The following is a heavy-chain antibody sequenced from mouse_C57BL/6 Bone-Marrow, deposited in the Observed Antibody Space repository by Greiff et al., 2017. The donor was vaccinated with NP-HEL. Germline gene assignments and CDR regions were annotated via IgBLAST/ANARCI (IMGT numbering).Heavy chain of an antibody. Sequence: QVQLQQSGAELVRPGASVTLSCKASGYTFTDYEMHWVKQTPVHGLEWIGAIDPETGGNAYNQKFKGKAILTADKSSSTAYMELRSLTSEDSAVYYCTRGGLPPVFDYWGQGTTLTVSS. CDR2: IDPETGGN. CDR1: GYTFTDYE. J-gene: IGHJ2*01. V-gene: IGHV1-15*01. D-gene: IGHD2-4*01. CDR3: TRGGLPPVFDY.